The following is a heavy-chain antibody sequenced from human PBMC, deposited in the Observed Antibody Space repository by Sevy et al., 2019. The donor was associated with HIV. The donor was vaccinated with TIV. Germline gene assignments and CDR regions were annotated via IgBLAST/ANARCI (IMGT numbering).Heavy chain of an antibody. CDR1: GFTFSDYN. V-gene: IGHV3-21*01. CDR3: ARDRRTLNYYGSSGYNYYFDH. J-gene: IGHJ4*02. Sequence: GGSLRLSCAASGFTFSDYNMNWVRQAPGKGLEWVSSITGRSDYMYDADSVKGRFTISRDNAKNSLYLQMNSLRVENTTMYYCARDRRTLNYYGSSGYNYYFDHWGRGTLVTVSS. D-gene: IGHD3-22*01. CDR2: ITGRSDYM.